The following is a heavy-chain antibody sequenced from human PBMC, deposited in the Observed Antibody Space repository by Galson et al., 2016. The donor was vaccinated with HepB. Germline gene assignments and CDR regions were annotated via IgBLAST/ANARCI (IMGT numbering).Heavy chain of an antibody. CDR1: GLIFSDYY. CDR3: TRAGTSTRYFDN. Sequence: SLRLSCATSGLIFSDYYMDWVRQAPGKGLEWVARSRNKPSSYTTEYAASVEGRFTISRDESKNSLYLQMSSLKTENTAVYYCTRAGTSTRYFDNWGQGTLVTVSS. CDR2: SRNKPSSYTT. D-gene: IGHD2/OR15-2a*01. V-gene: IGHV3-72*01. J-gene: IGHJ4*02.